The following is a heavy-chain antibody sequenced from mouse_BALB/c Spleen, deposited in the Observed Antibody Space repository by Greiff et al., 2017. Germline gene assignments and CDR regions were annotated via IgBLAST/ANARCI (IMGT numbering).Heavy chain of an antibody. D-gene: IGHD1-1*01. CDR2: INPSTGYT. V-gene: IGHV1-7*01. CDR3: ARSYYGSSYGRTFDY. Sequence: QVHVKQSGAELAKPGASVKMSCKASGYTFTSYWMHWVKQRPGQGLEWIGYINPSTGYTEYNQKFKDKATLTADKSSSTAYMQLSSLTSEDSAVYYCARSYYGSSYGRTFDYWGQGTTLTVSS. J-gene: IGHJ2*01. CDR1: GYTFTSYW.